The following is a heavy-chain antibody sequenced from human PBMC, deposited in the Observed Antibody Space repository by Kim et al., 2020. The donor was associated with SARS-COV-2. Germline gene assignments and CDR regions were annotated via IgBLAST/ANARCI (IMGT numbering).Heavy chain of an antibody. CDR3: ARGVNYYGSGTHMDV. V-gene: IGHV3-48*02. CDR2: ISSSSSTI. CDR1: GFTFSSYS. Sequence: GGSLRLSCAASGFTFSSYSMNWVRQAPGKGLEWVSYISSSSSTIYYADSGKGRFTISRDNAKNSLYLQMNSLRDEDTAVYYCARGVNYYGSGTHMDVWGQGTTVTVSS. J-gene: IGHJ6*02. D-gene: IGHD3-10*01.